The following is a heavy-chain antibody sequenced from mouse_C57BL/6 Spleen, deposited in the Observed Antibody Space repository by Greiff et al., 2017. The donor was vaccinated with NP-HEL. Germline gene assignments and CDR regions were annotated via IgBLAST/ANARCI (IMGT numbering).Heavy chain of an antibody. Sequence: EVQLQQSGPELVKPGASVKISCKASGYTFTDYYMNWVKQSHGKSLEWIGDINPNNGGTSYNQKFKGKATLTVDKSSSTAYMELRSLTSEDSAVYYCARRDYGSSYVGDVDYWGQGTTLTVSS. J-gene: IGHJ2*01. CDR2: INPNNGGT. D-gene: IGHD1-1*01. CDR1: GYTFTDYY. CDR3: ARRDYGSSYVGDVDY. V-gene: IGHV1-26*01.